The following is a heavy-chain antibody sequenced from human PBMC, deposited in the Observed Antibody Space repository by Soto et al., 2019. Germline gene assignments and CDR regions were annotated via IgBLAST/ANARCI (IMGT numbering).Heavy chain of an antibody. Sequence: QVQLVQSGAEVKKPGSSVKVSCKASGGTFSSYAISWVRQAPGQGLEWMGGIIPIFGTANYAQKFQGRVTITADESTSTAYMELSSLRSEDTAVYYCARGRYCSGGSCGIYYYYGMDVWGQGTTVTVSS. CDR2: IIPIFGTA. J-gene: IGHJ6*02. CDR1: GGTFSSYA. D-gene: IGHD2-15*01. CDR3: ARGRYCSGGSCGIYYYYGMDV. V-gene: IGHV1-69*12.